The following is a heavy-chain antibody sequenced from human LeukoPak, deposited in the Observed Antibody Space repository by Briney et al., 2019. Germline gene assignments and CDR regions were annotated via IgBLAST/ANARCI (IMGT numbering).Heavy chain of an antibody. CDR3: ARSTVATGYNSDYYYYGMDV. CDR2: ISGSGGST. V-gene: IGHV3-23*01. CDR1: GFTFSSYA. J-gene: IGHJ6*02. Sequence: GGSLRLSCAASGFTFSSYAMSWVRQAPGKGLEWVSAISGSGGSTYYADSVKGRFTISRDNAKNSLYLQMNSLRAEDTAVYYCARSTVATGYNSDYYYYGMDVWGQGTTVTVSS. D-gene: IGHD5-24*01.